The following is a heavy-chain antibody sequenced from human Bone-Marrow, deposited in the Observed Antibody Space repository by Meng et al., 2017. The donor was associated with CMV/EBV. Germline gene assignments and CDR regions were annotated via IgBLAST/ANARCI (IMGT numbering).Heavy chain of an antibody. J-gene: IGHJ4*02. V-gene: IGHV1-8*02. CDR2: MNPNSGNT. Sequence: ASVKVSCKTSGYTFTGYFIYWVRQAPGQGLEWMGWMNPNSGNTGYAQKFQGRVTMTRNTSISTAYMELSSLRSEDTAVYYCATNYDILTGYYRGYYFDYWGQGTLVTVSS. CDR3: ATNYDILTGYYRGYYFDY. D-gene: IGHD3-9*01. CDR1: GYTFTGYF.